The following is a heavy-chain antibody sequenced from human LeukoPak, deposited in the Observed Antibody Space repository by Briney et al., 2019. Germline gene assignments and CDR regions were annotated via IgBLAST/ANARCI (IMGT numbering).Heavy chain of an antibody. CDR2: MNPNSGNT. CDR1: GYTFTSYD. Sequence: ASVKVSCKASGYTFTSYDINWVRQATGQGLEWMGSMNPNSGNTGYAQKFQGRVTMTRNTSISTAYMELSSLRSEDTAVYYCARDPVVVAASNGRENWFDPWGQGTLVTVSS. CDR3: ARDPVVVAASNGRENWFDP. V-gene: IGHV1-8*01. D-gene: IGHD2-15*01. J-gene: IGHJ5*02.